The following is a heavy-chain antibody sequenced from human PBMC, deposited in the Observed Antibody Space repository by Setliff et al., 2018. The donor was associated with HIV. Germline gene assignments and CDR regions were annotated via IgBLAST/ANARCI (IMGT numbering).Heavy chain of an antibody. V-gene: IGHV3-33*01. Sequence: GGSLRLSCAASGFIFSDYGMHWVRQAPGKGLEWVAVIWYDGSNKYYADSVKGRFTIARDNSKNTLYLQMNSLRAEDTAIYFCARDFTELASFDYWGQGTLVTVSS. CDR2: IWYDGSNK. CDR3: ARDFTELASFDY. D-gene: IGHD1-1*01. CDR1: GFIFSDYG. J-gene: IGHJ4*02.